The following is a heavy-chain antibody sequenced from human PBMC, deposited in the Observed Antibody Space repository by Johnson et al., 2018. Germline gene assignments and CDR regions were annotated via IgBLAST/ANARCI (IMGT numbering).Heavy chain of an antibody. CDR3: ARDGNIVVVEASMVDYYYYIDV. Sequence: GKGLEWVAVISYDGSNKFYADSVKGRFTISRDTSKNKVYLQMNSLRTEDTAVHYCARDGNIVVVEASMVDYYYYIDVWGKGTTVTVSS. J-gene: IGHJ6*03. V-gene: IGHV3-30*03. D-gene: IGHD2-2*01. CDR2: ISYDGSNK.